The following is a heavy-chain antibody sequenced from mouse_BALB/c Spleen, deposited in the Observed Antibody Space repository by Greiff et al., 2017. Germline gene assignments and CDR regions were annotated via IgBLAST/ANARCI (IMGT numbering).Heavy chain of an antibody. J-gene: IGHJ2*01. CDR1: GYAFSSSW. CDR3: ARSNWDRYYFDY. V-gene: IGHV1-82*01. CDR2: IYPGDGDT. D-gene: IGHD4-1*01. Sequence: QVQLQQSGPELVKPGASVKISCKASGYAFSSSWMNWVKQRPGQGLEWIGRIYPGDGDTNYNGKFKGKATLTADKSSSTAYMQLSSLTSVDSAVYFCARSNWDRYYFDYWGQGTTLTVSS.